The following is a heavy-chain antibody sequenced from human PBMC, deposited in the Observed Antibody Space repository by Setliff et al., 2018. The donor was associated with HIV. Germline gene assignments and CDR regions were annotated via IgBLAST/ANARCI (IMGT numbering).Heavy chain of an antibody. CDR1: GYTFTSYG. V-gene: IGHV1-18*01. Sequence: ASVKVSCKASGYTFTSYGISWVRQAPGQGLEWRGWISAYNGNTNYEQKLQGRVTRTTDTSTSTAYMELRILRSDDTAVYYCARGVGTTSNYYYMDVLGKGTTVTVSS. CDR3: ARGVGTTSNYYYMDV. CDR2: ISAYNGNT. J-gene: IGHJ6*03. D-gene: IGHD1-7*01.